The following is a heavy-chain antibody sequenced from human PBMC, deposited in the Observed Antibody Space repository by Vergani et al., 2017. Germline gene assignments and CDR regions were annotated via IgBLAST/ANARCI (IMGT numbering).Heavy chain of an antibody. CDR3: VHRLGYFDWDGAFDV. CDR1: GFSLTTGGEG. D-gene: IGHD3-9*01. V-gene: IGHV2-5*01. CDR2: VCWNDDE. J-gene: IGHJ3*01. Sequence: QITLRESGPTLVKPTQTLTLTCTFSGFSLTTGGEGVGWIRQPPGRALEWLAFVCWNDDERYSPSLKSRVTITKDPSQNEVILTLATMDPVDTATYYCVHRLGYFDWDGAFDVWGPGTMVTVSS.